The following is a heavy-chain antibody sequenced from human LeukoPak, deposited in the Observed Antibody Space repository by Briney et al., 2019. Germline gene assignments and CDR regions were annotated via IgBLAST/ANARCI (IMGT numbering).Heavy chain of an antibody. D-gene: IGHD6-6*01. Sequence: GGSLRLSCAASGFTFSSYSMNWVRQAPGKGLEWVSYISSSSTIYYADSVKGRFTISRDNAKNSLYLQMNSLRDEDTAVYYCASFSIAAPQDFFDYWGQGTLVTVSS. CDR3: ASFSIAAPQDFFDY. V-gene: IGHV3-48*02. CDR2: ISSSSTI. CDR1: GFTFSSYS. J-gene: IGHJ4*02.